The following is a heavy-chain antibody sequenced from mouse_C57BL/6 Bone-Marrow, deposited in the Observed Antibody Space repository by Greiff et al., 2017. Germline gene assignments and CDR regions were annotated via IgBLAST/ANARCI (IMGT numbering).Heavy chain of an antibody. Sequence: EVKLVESGGGLVQPKGSLKLSCAASGFSFNTYAMNWVRQAPGKGLEWVARIRSKSNNYATYYADSVKDRFTISRDDSESMLYLQMNNLKTEDTAMYYCVRYDYDEFYYAMDYWGQGTSVTVSS. CDR1: GFSFNTYA. CDR2: IRSKSNNYAT. CDR3: VRYDYDEFYYAMDY. D-gene: IGHD2-4*01. V-gene: IGHV10-1*01. J-gene: IGHJ4*01.